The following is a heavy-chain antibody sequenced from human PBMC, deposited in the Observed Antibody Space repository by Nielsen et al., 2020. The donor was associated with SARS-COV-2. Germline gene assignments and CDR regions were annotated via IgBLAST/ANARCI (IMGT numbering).Heavy chain of an antibody. CDR3: AKEERYCSGGSCHFRWFDP. D-gene: IGHD2-15*01. CDR2: IYDSGRT. CDR1: GFSLSTSGMC. J-gene: IGHJ5*02. V-gene: IGHV4-31*03. Sequence: SGPTLVKPTQTLTLTCTFSGFSLSTSGMCVSWIRQHPRKGLEWIGYIYDSGRTYYNPSLKSRLTISADTSKNQFSLKLTSVTAADTAVYYCAKEERYCSGGSCHFRWFDPWGQGTLVTVSS.